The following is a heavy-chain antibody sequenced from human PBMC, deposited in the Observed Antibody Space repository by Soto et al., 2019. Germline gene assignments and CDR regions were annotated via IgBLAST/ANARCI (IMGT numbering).Heavy chain of an antibody. D-gene: IGHD3-3*01. CDR3: ARDLRFLDRPGYGMDV. CDR2: INPNSGGT. CDR1: GYTFTGYY. Sequence: QVQLVQSGAEVKKPGASVKVSCKASGYTFTGYYMPWVRQAPGQGLERVGGINPNSGGTNYAQKFQGWVTMTRDTSISTAYMELSRLRSDDTAVYCCARDLRFLDRPGYGMDVWGQGTTVTVSS. V-gene: IGHV1-2*04. J-gene: IGHJ6*02.